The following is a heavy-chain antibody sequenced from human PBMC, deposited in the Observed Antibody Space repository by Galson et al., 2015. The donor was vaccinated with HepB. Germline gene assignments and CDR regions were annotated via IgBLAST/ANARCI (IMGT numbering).Heavy chain of an antibody. CDR3: AKDRSYDYVWGSYPGAFDI. CDR2: ISWNSGSI. J-gene: IGHJ3*02. V-gene: IGHV3-9*01. CDR1: GFTFDDYA. D-gene: IGHD3-16*02. Sequence: SLRLSCAASGFTFDDYAMHWVRQAPGKGLEWVSGISWNSGSIGYADSVKGRFTISRDNAKNSLYLQMNSLRAEDTALYYCAKDRSYDYVWGSYPGAFDIWGQGTMVTVSS.